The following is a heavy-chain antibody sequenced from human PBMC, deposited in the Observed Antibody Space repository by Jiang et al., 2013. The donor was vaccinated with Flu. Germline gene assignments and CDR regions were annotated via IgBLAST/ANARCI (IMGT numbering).Heavy chain of an antibody. CDR1: GYSISSGYV. CDR3: ARHAVVAGAPSFEY. D-gene: IGHD1-26*01. V-gene: IGHV4-38-2*01. J-gene: IGHJ4*02. CDR2: IYNSGST. Sequence: CAVSGYSISSGYVLGLGSGSPRKGLEWIGSIYNSGSTYYNPSLKSRVTISVDTSKNQFSLKLSSVTAADTAVYYCARHAVVAGAPSFEYWGQGRLVTVSS.